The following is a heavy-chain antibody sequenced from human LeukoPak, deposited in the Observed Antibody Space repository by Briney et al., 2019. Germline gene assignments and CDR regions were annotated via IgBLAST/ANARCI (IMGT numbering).Heavy chain of an antibody. V-gene: IGHV4-39*07. Sequence: PSKTLSLTCTVSGGSISTSSSYSWGWIRQPPGKGVEWIGTIYYDGSTYYNPSLKSRVTISLDTSKHQFSLKLPSVTAADTAVYYCARVYQSAEYYFDYWGQGNLVSVSS. CDR1: GGSISTSSSYS. J-gene: IGHJ4*02. D-gene: IGHD2-2*01. CDR2: IYYDGST. CDR3: ARVYQSAEYYFDY.